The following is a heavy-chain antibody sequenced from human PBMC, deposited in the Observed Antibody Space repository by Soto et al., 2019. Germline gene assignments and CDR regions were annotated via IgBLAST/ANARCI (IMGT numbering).Heavy chain of an antibody. D-gene: IGHD2-8*01. Sequence: SETLSLTCTVSGDPLRSSYHYWGWIRQSPGKGLEWIGSIYYTGNTYYNPSLKXRXXXXXXMXXXXIXLRLRAESVADTAVYYCVRVEMYAGEFTPNFDRWGQGALVTVSS. CDR3: VRVEMYAGEFTPNFDR. CDR2: IYYTGNT. CDR1: GDPLRSSYHY. J-gene: IGHJ4*02. V-gene: IGHV4-39*02.